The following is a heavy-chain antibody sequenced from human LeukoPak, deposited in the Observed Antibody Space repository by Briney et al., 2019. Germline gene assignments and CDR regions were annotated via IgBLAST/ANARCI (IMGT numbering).Heavy chain of an antibody. Sequence: GASVKVSCKASGYTFTSYDINWVRQATGQGLEWMGWMNPNSGNTGYAQKFQGRVTMTRKTSISTAYMELSSLRSEDTAVYYCAKYYYYDSSAITDWGQGTLVTVSS. D-gene: IGHD3-22*01. CDR1: GYTFTSYD. J-gene: IGHJ4*02. CDR2: MNPNSGNT. CDR3: AKYYYYDSSAITD. V-gene: IGHV1-8*01.